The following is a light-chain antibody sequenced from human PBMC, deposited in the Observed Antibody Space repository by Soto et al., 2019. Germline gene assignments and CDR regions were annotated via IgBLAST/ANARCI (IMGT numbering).Light chain of an antibody. J-gene: IGLJ3*02. V-gene: IGLV2-11*01. CDR2: DVT. CDR1: SSDVGGYNY. CDR3: CSYAGSYTWL. Sequence: QSALTQPRSVSGPPVQSVTISCTGTSSDVGGYNYVSWYQQHPGKAPKLMIYDVTERPSGVPDRFSGSRSGNTASLTISGLQPEDEADYYCCSYAGSYTWLFGGGTKLTVL.